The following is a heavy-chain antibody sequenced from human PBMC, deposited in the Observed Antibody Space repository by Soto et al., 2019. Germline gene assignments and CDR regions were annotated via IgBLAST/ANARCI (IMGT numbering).Heavy chain of an antibody. V-gene: IGHV1-2*02. CDR2: INPNSGGT. D-gene: IGHD3-3*01. J-gene: IGHJ6*02. Sequence: ASVKVSCKASGYTFTGYYMHWVRQAPGQGLEWMGWINPNSGGTNYAQKFQGRVTMTRDTSISTAYMELSRLRSDDTAVYYCASALVLRFLEWLPTNYYYYYGMDVWGQGTTVIVSS. CDR1: GYTFTGYY. CDR3: ASALVLRFLEWLPTNYYYYYGMDV.